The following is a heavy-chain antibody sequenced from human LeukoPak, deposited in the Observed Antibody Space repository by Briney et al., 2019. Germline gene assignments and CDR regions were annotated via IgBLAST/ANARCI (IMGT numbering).Heavy chain of an antibody. J-gene: IGHJ5*02. CDR2: MNPNSGNT. Sequence: ASVKVSCKASGYTFTSYDINWVRQATGQGLEWMGWMNPNSGNTGYAQKFQGRVTMTRNTSISTAYMELSSLRSEDTAVYYCARGHIVVDYNWFDPWGQGTLVTVSS. CDR3: ARGHIVVDYNWFDP. CDR1: GYTFTSYD. D-gene: IGHD2-15*01. V-gene: IGHV1-8*01.